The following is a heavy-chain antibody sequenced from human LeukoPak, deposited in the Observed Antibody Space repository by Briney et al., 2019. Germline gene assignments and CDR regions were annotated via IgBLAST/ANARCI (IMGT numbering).Heavy chain of an antibody. CDR2: IYSAGGT. D-gene: IGHD5-24*01. CDR3: ARDRAFDT. Sequence: GGSLRPSCAASGLNVSSTYMTWVRQAPGKGLEWVSVIYSAGGTSYADSVKGRFTVSRDTSKNMIFLQMSSLRVEDTAVYYCARDRAFDTWGQGTRVAVSS. J-gene: IGHJ4*02. V-gene: IGHV3-66*01. CDR1: GLNVSSTY.